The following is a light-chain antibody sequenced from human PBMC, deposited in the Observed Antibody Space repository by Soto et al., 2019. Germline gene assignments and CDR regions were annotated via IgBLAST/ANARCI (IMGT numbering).Light chain of an antibody. J-gene: IGLJ1*01. CDR1: ISDVGFYAR. Sequence: ALTQPPSVSGSPGQSVTISCTGTISDVGFYARVSWYQQPPGTAPKLLIYDVTSRPSGVPDRFSGSQSGKTASLTISGLRAEDEADYYCSSYTSSSTYVFGPGTKVTVL. CDR3: SSYTSSSTYV. V-gene: IGLV2-18*02. CDR2: DVT.